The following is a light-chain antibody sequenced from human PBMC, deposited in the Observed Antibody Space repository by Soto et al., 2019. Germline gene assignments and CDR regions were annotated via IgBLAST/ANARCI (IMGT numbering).Light chain of an antibody. V-gene: IGKV3-15*01. Sequence: SLASRASQSVSTNLAWYQQNPGQAPRLLISGASTRATGIPARFSGGGSGTDFTLTISSLHLEDFATYYCQQNYNTLPITFGQGTRLEIK. CDR2: GAS. J-gene: IGKJ5*01. CDR1: QSVSTN. CDR3: QQNYNTLPIT.